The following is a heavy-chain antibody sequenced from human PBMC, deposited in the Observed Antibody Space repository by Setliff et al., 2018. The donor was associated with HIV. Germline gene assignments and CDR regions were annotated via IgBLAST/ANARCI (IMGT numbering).Heavy chain of an antibody. CDR2: INVGNGNT. V-gene: IGHV1-3*03. D-gene: IGHD5-12*01. CDR1: GYTFTSHA. Sequence: ASVKVSCKTSGYTFTSHAFHWVRQAPGQRLEWMGWINVGNGNTKYSQESEGRVTITRDTSANTVYLEVTSLRSEDMAVYYRVRGSKKWLQFDFFDYWGQGTLVTVS. CDR3: VRGSKKWLQFDFFDY. J-gene: IGHJ4*02.